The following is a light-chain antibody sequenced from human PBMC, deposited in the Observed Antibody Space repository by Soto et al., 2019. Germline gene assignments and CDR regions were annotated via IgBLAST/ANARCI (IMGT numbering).Light chain of an antibody. CDR1: QSVSSSY. CDR3: QQYGSSPYT. V-gene: IGKV3D-20*01. J-gene: IGKJ2*01. CDR2: DAS. Sequence: EIVLTQSPATLSSSPGERATLSCGASQSVSSSYLAWYQQKPGLAPRLLIYDASSRATGIPDRFSGSGSGIDFTLTISRLELEDFAVYYGQQYGSSPYTFGQGTKLEIK.